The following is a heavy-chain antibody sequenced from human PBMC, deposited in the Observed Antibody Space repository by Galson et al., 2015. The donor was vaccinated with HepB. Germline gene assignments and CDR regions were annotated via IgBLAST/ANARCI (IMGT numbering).Heavy chain of an antibody. J-gene: IGHJ4*02. CDR3: AKDRLAVARAPIDN. Sequence: SLRLSCAASGFTFSSYGMHWVRQAPGKGLEWVAVISNDGSNKYYGDSVKGRFTISRDNSKKTLYLQMNSLRAEDTAVYNCAKDRLAVARAPIDNWGQGTLVTVSP. D-gene: IGHD6-19*01. CDR1: GFTFSSYG. V-gene: IGHV3-30*18. CDR2: ISNDGSNK.